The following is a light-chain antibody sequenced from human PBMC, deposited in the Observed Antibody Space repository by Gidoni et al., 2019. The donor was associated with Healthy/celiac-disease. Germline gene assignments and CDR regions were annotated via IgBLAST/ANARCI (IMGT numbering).Light chain of an antibody. CDR1: QSISSY. J-gene: IGKJ2*01. Sequence: IQMTQSPSSLSASVGDRVTITARARQSISSYLNWYQQKPGKAPKLLIYAASSLQSGVPSRFSGSGSGTDFTLTISSLQPEDFATYYCQQSYSTPHTFGQGTKLEIK. V-gene: IGKV1-39*01. CDR2: AAS. CDR3: QQSYSTPHT.